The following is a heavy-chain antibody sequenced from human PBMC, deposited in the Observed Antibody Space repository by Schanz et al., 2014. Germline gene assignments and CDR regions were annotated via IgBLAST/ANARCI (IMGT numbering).Heavy chain of an antibody. CDR1: GGTFSSYA. Sequence: QVPLVQSGAEVKKPGSSVKVSCKASGGTFSSYAFSWVRQAPGQGLEWMGKIIPILGMENYARKFQGRVTITADISTSTASMVMSSLRSDDTAVSYCARDIQYPYDTSGPVGAFDIWGQGTVVTVSS. D-gene: IGHD3-22*01. CDR2: IIPILGME. V-gene: IGHV1-69*04. CDR3: ARDIQYPYDTSGPVGAFDI. J-gene: IGHJ3*02.